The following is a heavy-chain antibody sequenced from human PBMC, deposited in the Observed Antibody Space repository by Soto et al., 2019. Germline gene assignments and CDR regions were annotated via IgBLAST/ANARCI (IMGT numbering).Heavy chain of an antibody. CDR2: INPNTGGT. J-gene: IGHJ1*01. Sequence: QVQLVQSGAEEKKPGASVKVSCRASGYTFTRYSVHWVRQAPGQGLAWMGWINPNTGGTRFAPKFEGRVTLTTDPSVRTVYMEVRSLRSDDTAVFYCSVYFDDLQEASFWGQGTLVTVTS. CDR3: SVYFDDLQEASF. D-gene: IGHD2-8*01. CDR1: GYTFTRYS. V-gene: IGHV1-2*02.